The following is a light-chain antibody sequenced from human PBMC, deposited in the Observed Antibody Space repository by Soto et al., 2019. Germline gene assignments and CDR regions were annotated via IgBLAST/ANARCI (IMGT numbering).Light chain of an antibody. CDR2: GAS. Sequence: EIVMTQSPVTLSVSPGERATLSCRAGQSVSSNLAWYQQKPGQAPRLLIYGASTRATGIPARFTGSGSGTDFTLTISSLQPEDFATYYCQQLNSYLSITFGQGTRLEIK. V-gene: IGKV3-15*01. CDR3: QQLNSYLSIT. CDR1: QSVSSN. J-gene: IGKJ5*01.